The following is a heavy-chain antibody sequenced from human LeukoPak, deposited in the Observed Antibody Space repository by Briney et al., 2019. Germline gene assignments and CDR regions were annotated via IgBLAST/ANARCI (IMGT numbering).Heavy chain of an antibody. CDR2: IYYSGTT. J-gene: IGHJ4*02. Sequence: SETLSLTCTVSGGSISSYYWSWIRQPPGKGLEWIGYIYYSGTTNYNPSLKSRVTISVDTSKNQFSLKLSSVTAADTAVYYCARASSWIGRFDYWGQGTLATVSS. CDR3: ARASSWIGRFDY. V-gene: IGHV4-59*01. D-gene: IGHD6-13*01. CDR1: GGSISSYY.